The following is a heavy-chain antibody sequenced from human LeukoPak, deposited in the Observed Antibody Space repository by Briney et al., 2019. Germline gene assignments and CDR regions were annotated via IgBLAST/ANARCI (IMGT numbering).Heavy chain of an antibody. V-gene: IGHV1-69*05. D-gene: IGHD2-2*01. J-gene: IGHJ6*03. Sequence: GASVKVSCKASGYTFTSYGISWVRQAPGQGLEWMGGIIPIFGTANYAQKFQGRVTITTDESTSTAYMELSSLRSEDTAVYYCARGPPTKTDIVVVPAATSGDYYYYMDVWGKGTTVTVSS. CDR3: ARGPPTKTDIVVVPAATSGDYYYYMDV. CDR1: GYTFTSYG. CDR2: IIPIFGTA.